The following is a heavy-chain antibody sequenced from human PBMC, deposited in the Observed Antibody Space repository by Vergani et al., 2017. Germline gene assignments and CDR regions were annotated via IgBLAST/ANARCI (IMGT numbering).Heavy chain of an antibody. CDR2: IYYSGST. J-gene: IGHJ4*02. D-gene: IGHD3-22*01. CDR3: ARGYDSSGYYFDY. Sequence: QVQLQESVPGLVKPSETLSLTCTVSGGSISSYYWSWIRQPPGKGLEWIGYIYYSGSTNYNPSLKSRVTISVDTSKNQFSLKLSSVTAADTAVYYCARGYDSSGYYFDYWGQGTLVTVSS. V-gene: IGHV4-59*01. CDR1: GGSISSYY.